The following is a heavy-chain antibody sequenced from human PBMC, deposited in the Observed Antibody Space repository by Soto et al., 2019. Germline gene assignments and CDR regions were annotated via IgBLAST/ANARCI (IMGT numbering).Heavy chain of an antibody. CDR1: GFTFSNYG. CDR2: VIYDGTTK. CDR3: EKGGDRSEGRLDP. V-gene: IGHV3-30*18. Sequence: QVQLVESGGGVVQPGRSLRLSCAASGFTFSNYGMHWVRQAPGKGLEWMASVIYDGTTKYYADSVKGRFTISRDNSKNTLYLQVNSLRAEDTGVYYCEKGGDRSEGRLDPWGLGTLVTVSS. D-gene: IGHD2-21*02. J-gene: IGHJ5*02.